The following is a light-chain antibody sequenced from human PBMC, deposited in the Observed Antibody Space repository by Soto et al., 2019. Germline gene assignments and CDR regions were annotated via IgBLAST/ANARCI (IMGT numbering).Light chain of an antibody. CDR1: AASVSTSYY. CDR2: ATN. V-gene: IGLV8-61*01. CDR3: VLYLGRGIVV. J-gene: IGLJ2*01. Sequence: QTVVTQEPSFSGSPGETVTLTCGLNAASVSTSYYPGWYQQPPGQAPRTLIYATNTRSSGVPDRFSGSILGNKAALTITGAQADDESDYYCVLYLGRGIVVFGGGTKLTVL.